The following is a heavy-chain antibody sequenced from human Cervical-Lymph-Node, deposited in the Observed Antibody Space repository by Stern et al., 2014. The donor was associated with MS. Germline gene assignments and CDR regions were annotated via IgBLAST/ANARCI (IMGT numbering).Heavy chain of an antibody. J-gene: IGHJ5*02. Sequence: QLQLQESGPGLLRPSETLSLTCTVSGASIDHHFWRWIRQPPGKGLEWIGYIYYSGTTNYNASLKGRVAISIDTSRTQFSLRLSSVTAADTAVYYCARATDLWGQGTLVAVSS. CDR1: GASIDHHF. CDR3: ARATDL. CDR2: IYYSGTT. V-gene: IGHV4-59*11.